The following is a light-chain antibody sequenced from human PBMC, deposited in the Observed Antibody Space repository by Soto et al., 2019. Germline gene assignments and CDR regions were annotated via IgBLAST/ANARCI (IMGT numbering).Light chain of an antibody. V-gene: IGKV3-20*01. CDR3: QQYGTSVRT. CDR1: QSVNSNY. CDR2: GAF. J-gene: IGKJ1*01. Sequence: EIVLTQSPGTLSLSPGERATLSCRASQSVNSNYLAWYQQIPGQAPRLLIHGAFTRATGIPDRFSGRASGTDTTIIISRMEPEDSAVYYYQQYGTSVRTFGQANKVKIK.